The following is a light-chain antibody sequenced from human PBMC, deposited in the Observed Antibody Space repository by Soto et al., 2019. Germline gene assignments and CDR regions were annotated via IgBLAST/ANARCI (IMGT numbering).Light chain of an antibody. V-gene: IGKV3-20*01. CDR1: QTVRNNY. Sequence: SVLTQSPGTLSLSPGERATLSCRASQTVRNNYLAWYQQKPGQAPRLLIYDASSRATGTPARFSGSGSATEFTLTISSLQSEDFAVYFCQQYNRSPLTFGQGTKVDIK. CDR3: QQYNRSPLT. J-gene: IGKJ1*01. CDR2: DAS.